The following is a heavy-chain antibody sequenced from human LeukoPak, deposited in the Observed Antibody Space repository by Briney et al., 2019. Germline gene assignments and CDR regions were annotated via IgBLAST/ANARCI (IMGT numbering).Heavy chain of an antibody. Sequence: HPGGSLRLSCAASGFTFSSYWMHWVRQAPGKGLVWVSRINSDGSSTSYADSVKGRFTISRDNAKNSLYLQMDSLRAEDTAVYYCARDDYWTNYGCYFDSWGQGALVTVSS. CDR3: ARDDYWTNYGCYFDS. D-gene: IGHD3-3*01. J-gene: IGHJ4*02. V-gene: IGHV3-74*01. CDR1: GFTFSSYW. CDR2: INSDGSST.